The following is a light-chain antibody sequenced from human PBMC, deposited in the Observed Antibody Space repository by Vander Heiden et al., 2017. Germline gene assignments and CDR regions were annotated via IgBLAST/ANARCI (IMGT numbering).Light chain of an antibody. CDR1: SSDFGGYNF. CDR2: DVT. J-gene: IGLJ2*01. Sequence: QSALTQPASVSGSPGQSISLSCTGTSSDFGGYNFVSWYQHHPGKAPTHLIFDVTNRPSGVANRFSGSKSGNTASLTIAGLQAEEEADYFCSSYTSSSTFVLVGGGTKLTVL. CDR3: SSYTSSSTFVL. V-gene: IGLV2-14*03.